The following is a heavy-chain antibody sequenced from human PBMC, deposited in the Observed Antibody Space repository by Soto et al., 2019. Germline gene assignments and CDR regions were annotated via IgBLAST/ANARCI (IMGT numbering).Heavy chain of an antibody. J-gene: IGHJ4*02. CDR2: IYDGGRT. Sequence: QVQLQESGPGLVKPSQTLSLTCTVSGGSISTVDYWWSWIRQSPDMGLEWIGHIYDGGRTYNNPSLESRVTMPLDTSNSQLSLTLSSVSAADTAVYYCARGPSGDKVDSWGQGTLVTVSS. CDR1: GGSISTVDYW. D-gene: IGHD7-27*01. V-gene: IGHV4-30-4*01. CDR3: ARGPSGDKVDS.